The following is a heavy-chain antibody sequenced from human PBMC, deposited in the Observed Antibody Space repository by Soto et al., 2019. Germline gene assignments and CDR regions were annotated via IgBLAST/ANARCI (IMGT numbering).Heavy chain of an antibody. V-gene: IGHV4-34*01. CDR1: SGSFGGYY. J-gene: IGHJ4*02. CDR2: ITHGGST. D-gene: IGHD3-3*01. Sequence: PSETLSLTCAVYSGSFGGYYYSWIRQSPGKGLEWIGEITHGGSTTYSPSLKSRVTMSLDTSKNQFSLNMTSMTAADTAVYYCARGRLFLTTSGLAITYFDYWGQGTLVTVSS. CDR3: ARGRLFLTTSGLAITYFDY.